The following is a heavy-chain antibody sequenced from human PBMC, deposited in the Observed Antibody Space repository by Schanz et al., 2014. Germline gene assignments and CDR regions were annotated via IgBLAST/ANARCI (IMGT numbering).Heavy chain of an antibody. CDR1: GFTFGSYG. D-gene: IGHD2-15*01. CDR3: ARDRGYCSGGSCLTFDY. CDR2: ISGGGGTR. J-gene: IGHJ4*02. V-gene: IGHV3-23*04. Sequence: EVQLVESGGGLVQPGGSLRLSCAASGFTFGSYGMSWVRQGPGKGLEWVSGISGGGGTRNYADSVKGRFTISRDNSKNTLYLQMNTLRAEDTAVYYCARDRGYCSGGSCLTFDYWGQGTLVTVSS.